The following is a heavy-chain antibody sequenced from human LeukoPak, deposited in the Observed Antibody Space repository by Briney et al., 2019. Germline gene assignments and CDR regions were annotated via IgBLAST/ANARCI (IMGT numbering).Heavy chain of an antibody. J-gene: IGHJ6*03. CDR3: ARGPSQTTDISYYYYYMDV. CDR1: GYTFTSYD. V-gene: IGHV1-8*03. CDR2: MNPNSGNT. D-gene: IGHD4-17*01. Sequence: ASVKVSCKASGYTFTSYDINWVRQATGQGLEWMGWMNPNSGNTGYAQKFQGRVTITRSTSISTAYMELSSLRSEDTAVYYCARGPSQTTDISYYYYYMDVWGKGTTVTVSS.